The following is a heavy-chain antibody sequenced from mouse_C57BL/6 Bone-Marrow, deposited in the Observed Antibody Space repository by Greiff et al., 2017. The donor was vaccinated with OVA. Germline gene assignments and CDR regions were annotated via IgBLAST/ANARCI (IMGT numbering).Heavy chain of an antibody. CDR1: GLNIKDYY. CDR2: IDSEDGET. V-gene: IGHV14-2*01. Sequence: VQLHQVGAELVKPGASVKLSRTASGLNIKDYYMHWGKQRTEQGTGWIGRIDSEDGETKYAPKFQGKATITADTSSNTAYLQLSSLTSEDTAVYFCAPYCDGSRSFYYWDQGTALTVTS. J-gene: IGHJ2*01. CDR3: APYCDGSRSFYY. D-gene: IGHD1-1*01.